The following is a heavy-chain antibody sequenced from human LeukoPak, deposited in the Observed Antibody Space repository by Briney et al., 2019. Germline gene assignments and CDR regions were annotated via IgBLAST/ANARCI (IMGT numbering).Heavy chain of an antibody. J-gene: IGHJ3*02. CDR2: ITSSAGST. D-gene: IGHD5-12*01. V-gene: IGHV3-23*01. CDR3: AKSRGYVVDAFDI. Sequence: RGSLRLSCGASGFTFSSYPMTWVRQAPGRGLEWVSAITSSAGSTYYADSVKGRFTISRDNSKNTLYLQMNSLRAEDTAVYYRAKSRGYVVDAFDIWGQGTMVTVSS. CDR1: GFTFSSYP.